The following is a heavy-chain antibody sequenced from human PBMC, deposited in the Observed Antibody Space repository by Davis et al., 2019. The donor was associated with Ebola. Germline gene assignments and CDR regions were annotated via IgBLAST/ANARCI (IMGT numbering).Heavy chain of an antibody. D-gene: IGHD1-1*01. Sequence: AASVKVSCKASGYTFTGYYMHWVRQAPGQGLEWMGRINPNSGGTNYAQNFQGRVTMTTDTSTSTAYMELRSLRSDDTAVYYCARAQFPTTSDHWGQGTLVTVSS. V-gene: IGHV1-2*06. CDR2: INPNSGGT. CDR1: GYTFTGYY. J-gene: IGHJ4*02. CDR3: ARAQFPTTSDH.